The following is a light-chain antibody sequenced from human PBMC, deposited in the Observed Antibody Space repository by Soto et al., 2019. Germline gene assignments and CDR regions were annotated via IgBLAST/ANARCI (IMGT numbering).Light chain of an antibody. J-gene: IGKJ1*01. CDR2: KAS. CDR1: QSISSW. CDR3: QHSNAYPWT. Sequence: DIQMTQSPSTLSASVGDRVTITCRASQSISSWVAWYQQKPGKGPKLLIYKASHLESGVPSRFSGSGSGTEFTLTISSLQPGDFATYYCQHSNAYPWTFGHGTKVDIK. V-gene: IGKV1-5*03.